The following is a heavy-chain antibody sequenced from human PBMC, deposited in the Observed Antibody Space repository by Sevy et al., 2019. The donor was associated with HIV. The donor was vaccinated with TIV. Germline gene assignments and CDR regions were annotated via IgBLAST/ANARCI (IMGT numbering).Heavy chain of an antibody. CDR1: RFTFSRYW. CDR2: INSDGSST. J-gene: IGHJ4*01. CDR3: ARYDYDSSGIDY. Sequence: GGSLRLSCTASRFTFSRYWMHWVRQAPGKGLVRVSRINSDGSSTSYADSVKGRFTISRDNAKNTLYLQMNSLRAEDTAVYYCARYDYDSSGIDYWGQGTLVTVSS. D-gene: IGHD3-22*01. V-gene: IGHV3-74*01.